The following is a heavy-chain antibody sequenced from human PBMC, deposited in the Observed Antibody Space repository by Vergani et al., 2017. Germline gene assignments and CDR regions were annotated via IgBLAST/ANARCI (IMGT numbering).Heavy chain of an antibody. D-gene: IGHD1-26*01. J-gene: IGHJ4*02. CDR1: GGSFSGYY. CDR3: ARGRGSYRVMYLDY. CDR2: INHSGST. Sequence: QVQLQQWGAGLLKPSETLSLTCAVYGGSFSGYYWSWLRHPPGKGLEWIGEINHSGSTNYNPSLKSRVTISVDTSKNQFSLKLSSVTAADTAVYYCARGRGSYRVMYLDYWGQGTLVTVSS. V-gene: IGHV4-34*01.